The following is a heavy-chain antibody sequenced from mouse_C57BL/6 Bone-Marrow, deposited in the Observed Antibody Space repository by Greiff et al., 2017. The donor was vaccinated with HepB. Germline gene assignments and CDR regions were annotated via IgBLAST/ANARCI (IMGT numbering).Heavy chain of an antibody. CDR3: ARRGDYDEAY. D-gene: IGHD2-4*01. Sequence: DVLLVESGGDLVKPGGSLKLSCAASGFTFSSYGMSWVRQTPDKRLEWVATISSGGSYTYYPDSVKGRFTISRDNAKNTLYLQMSSLKSEDTAMYYCARRGDYDEAYWGQGTLVTVSA. CDR2: ISSGGSYT. V-gene: IGHV5-6*01. J-gene: IGHJ3*01. CDR1: GFTFSSYG.